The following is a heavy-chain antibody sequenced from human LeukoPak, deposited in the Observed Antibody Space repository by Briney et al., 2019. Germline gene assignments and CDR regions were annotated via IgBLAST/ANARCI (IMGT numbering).Heavy chain of an antibody. D-gene: IGHD3-22*01. CDR3: AKDPTHYRGWDDYDSTVLSY. CDR2: IRYDGSNK. CDR1: GFTFRSYG. J-gene: IGHJ4*02. V-gene: IGHV3-30*02. Sequence: GGSLRLSCAASGFTFRSYGMHWVRQAPGKGLEWAAFIRYDGSNKHYADSVKGRFTISRDNSKNTLYLQMNSLRAADTAVYYCAKDPTHYRGWDDYDSTVLSYWGQGTLVTVSS.